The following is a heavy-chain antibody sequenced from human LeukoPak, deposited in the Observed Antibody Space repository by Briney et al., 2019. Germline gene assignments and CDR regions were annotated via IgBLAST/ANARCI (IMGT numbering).Heavy chain of an antibody. CDR3: AIFSLAATGNSPY. J-gene: IGHJ4*02. CDR2: INPNNGAT. V-gene: IGHV1-2*02. D-gene: IGHD6-13*01. Sequence: ASVKVSCKASGYTFTDYPIHWVRQAPGQGLEWVGYINPNNGATSSPQKVQGRAALTRDTSSSTAYMELRRLTSDDTAVYYCAIFSLAATGNSPYWGQGSLVTVSS. CDR1: GYTFTDYP.